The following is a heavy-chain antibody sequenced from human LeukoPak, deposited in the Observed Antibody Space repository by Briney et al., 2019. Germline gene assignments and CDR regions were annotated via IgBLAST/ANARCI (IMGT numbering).Heavy chain of an antibody. CDR2: IYPGDSDT. D-gene: IGHD3-10*01. Sequence: GESLKISCKGSGYSFTSYWIGWVRQMPGKGLEWMGIIYPGDSDTRYSPSFQGQVTISADKSISTAYLQWSSLKASDTAMYYCARQYYYGSGSYGPGDYWGQGTLVTVSS. CDR1: GYSFTSYW. J-gene: IGHJ4*02. CDR3: ARQYYYGSGSYGPGDY. V-gene: IGHV5-51*01.